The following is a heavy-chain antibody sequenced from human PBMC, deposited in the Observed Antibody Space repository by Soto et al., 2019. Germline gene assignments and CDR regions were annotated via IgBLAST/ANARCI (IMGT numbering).Heavy chain of an antibody. CDR2: LNPGSGDT. J-gene: IGHJ5*02. Sequence: ASVKVSCKASGYIFTNNDVSWVRQATGQGLEWMGWLNPGSGDTGYAQKFQGRVTMTTDISIATAYMELSSLRSHDTAIYYCARMATFGSLHWFDPWGQGALVTVSS. D-gene: IGHD3-16*01. V-gene: IGHV1-8*01. CDR1: GYIFTNND. CDR3: ARMATFGSLHWFDP.